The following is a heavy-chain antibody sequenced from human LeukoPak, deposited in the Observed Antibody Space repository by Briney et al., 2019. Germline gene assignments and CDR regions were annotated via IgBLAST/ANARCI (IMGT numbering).Heavy chain of an antibody. CDR2: ISYSGRT. V-gene: IGHV4-61*01. CDR3: ASVRSGTYYFNY. Sequence: SETLSLTCTVSGGSVSSGSYYWSWIRQPPGKGLEWIVYISYSGRTNYNPALKSRVTISVDTSKNQFSLKLTSVTAADTAVYYCASVRSGTYYFNYWGQGALVTVSS. D-gene: IGHD1/OR15-1a*01. CDR1: GGSVSSGSYY. J-gene: IGHJ4*02.